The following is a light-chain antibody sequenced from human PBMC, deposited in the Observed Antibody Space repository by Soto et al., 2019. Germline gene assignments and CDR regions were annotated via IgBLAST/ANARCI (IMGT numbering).Light chain of an antibody. V-gene: IGLV2-14*03. CDR3: SSSTSDSLYV. CDR1: SSDVGDFDY. Sequence: QSVLTQPASVSGSPGQSIAISCTGASSDVGDFDYVSWYQQHPGKAPKLMIYDVSNRPSGVSDRFSGSKSGNTASLTISGLQAEDEADYYCSSSTSDSLYVFGTGTKLTVL. CDR2: DVS. J-gene: IGLJ1*01.